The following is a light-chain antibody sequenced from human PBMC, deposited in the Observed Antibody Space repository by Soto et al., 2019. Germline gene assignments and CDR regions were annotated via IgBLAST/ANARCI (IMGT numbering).Light chain of an antibody. CDR3: AAWDDSRNGVI. Sequence: QSVLTQPPSASGTPGQRVTISCSGSSSNIGSNTVNWYQQLPGTAPQLLIYSNNQRPSGVPDRFSGSKSGTSASLAISGLQSEDETDYYCAAWDDSRNGVIFGGGTKLTVL. CDR1: SSNIGSNT. V-gene: IGLV1-44*01. J-gene: IGLJ2*01. CDR2: SNN.